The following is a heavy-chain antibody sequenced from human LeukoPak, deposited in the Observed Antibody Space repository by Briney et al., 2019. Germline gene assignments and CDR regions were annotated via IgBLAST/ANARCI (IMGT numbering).Heavy chain of an antibody. V-gene: IGHV1-18*01. CDR3: ARAFPPYCSSTSCYVHFDY. J-gene: IGHJ4*02. CDR2: ISAYNGNT. Sequence: ASAKVSCKASAYTFTSYGISWVRQAPGQGLEWMGWISAYNGNTNYAQKFQGRVTITADESTSTAYMELSSLRSEDTAVYYCARAFPPYCSSTSCYVHFDYWGQGTLVTVSS. D-gene: IGHD2-2*01. CDR1: AYTFTSYG.